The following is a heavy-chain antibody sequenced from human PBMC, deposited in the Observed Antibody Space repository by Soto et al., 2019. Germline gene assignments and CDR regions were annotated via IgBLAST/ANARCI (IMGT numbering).Heavy chain of an antibody. D-gene: IGHD6-6*01. J-gene: IGHJ5*02. Sequence: ASVKVSCKASGYTFTDYYIHWVRRAPGQGLEWMGWINPNSGGTNSAQKFQGRVTMTRDTSISTAYMELSSLRSDDTAVYFCARDRGVAGRRYNWFDPWGQGTLVTVSS. V-gene: IGHV1-2*02. CDR2: INPNSGGT. CDR3: ARDRGVAGRRYNWFDP. CDR1: GYTFTDYY.